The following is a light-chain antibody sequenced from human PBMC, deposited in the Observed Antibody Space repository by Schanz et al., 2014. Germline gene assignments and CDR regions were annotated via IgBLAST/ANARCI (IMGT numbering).Light chain of an antibody. CDR2: AAS. CDR1: QSVASN. CDR3: QHYHSSSWT. V-gene: IGKV3-15*01. J-gene: IGKJ1*01. Sequence: EIVMTQSPATLSVSPGERATLSCRASQSVASNLAWYQQKPGQAPRLLIYAASTRATGIPARFSGSGSGTDFTLTISRVEPEDFAIYYCQHYHSSSWTFGQGTRVEVK.